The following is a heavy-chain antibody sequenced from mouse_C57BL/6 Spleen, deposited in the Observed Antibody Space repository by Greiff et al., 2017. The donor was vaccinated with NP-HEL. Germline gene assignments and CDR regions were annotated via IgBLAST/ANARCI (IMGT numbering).Heavy chain of an antibody. CDR3: ARVEVTTHYAMDY. J-gene: IGHJ4*01. V-gene: IGHV1-18*01. Sequence: EVQLQQSGPELVKPGASVKIPCKASGYTFTDYNMDWVKQSHGKSLEWIGDINPNNGGTIYNQKFKGKATLTVDKSSSTAYMELRSLTSEDTAVYDCARVEVTTHYAMDYWGQGTSVTVSS. D-gene: IGHD2-2*01. CDR2: INPNNGGT. CDR1: GYTFTDYN.